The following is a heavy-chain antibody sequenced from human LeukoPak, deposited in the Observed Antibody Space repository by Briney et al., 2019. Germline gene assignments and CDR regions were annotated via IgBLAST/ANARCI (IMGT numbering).Heavy chain of an antibody. CDR2: ISADGTMT. CDR1: GFSFSSYW. D-gene: IGHD6-25*01. CDR3: AQRGQDY. J-gene: IGHJ4*02. V-gene: IGHV3-74*01. Sequence: GGSLRLSCAASGFSFSSYWMHWVRQAPGKGPLWVSQISADGTMTNYAESVKGRFTISRDDAKNTLYLQMNGLRVEGTAVYYCAQRGQDYWGQGTLVTVSS.